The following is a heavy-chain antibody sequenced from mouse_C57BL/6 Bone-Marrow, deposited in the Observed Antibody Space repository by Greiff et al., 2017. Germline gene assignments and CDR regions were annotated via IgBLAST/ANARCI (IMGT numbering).Heavy chain of an antibody. D-gene: IGHD2-4*01. CDR3: ARAYDYDDYTIDF. J-gene: IGHJ4*01. Sequence: VQLQQPGAELVKPGASVKLSCTASGYTFTNYWMHWVKQRPGQGLEWIGMMHPNGGSPDYNEKFKSEATLSVDKSYRTAYMELSSLTSEDSAVYYCARAYDYDDYTIDFWGQGTSVTVSS. CDR1: GYTFTNYW. CDR2: MHPNGGSP. V-gene: IGHV1-64*01.